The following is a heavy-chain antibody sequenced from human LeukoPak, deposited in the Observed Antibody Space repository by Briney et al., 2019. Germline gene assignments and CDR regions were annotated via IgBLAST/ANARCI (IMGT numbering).Heavy chain of an antibody. CDR1: GFTFSEYA. D-gene: IGHD2-21*01. V-gene: IGHV3-23*01. J-gene: IGHJ4*02. Sequence: GGSLRLSCAASGFTFSEYAMNWVRQAPGKGLEWLSGVTARGTVRYYADSVRGRFFASRDNSKNTLFLQMNSLRAEDTAVFYCARGSLGSSTSSDCCPLDYWGQGALVTVSS. CDR3: ARGSLGSSTSSDCCPLDY. CDR2: VTARGTVR.